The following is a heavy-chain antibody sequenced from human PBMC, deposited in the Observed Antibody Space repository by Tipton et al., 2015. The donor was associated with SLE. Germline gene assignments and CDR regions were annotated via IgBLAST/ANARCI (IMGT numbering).Heavy chain of an antibody. V-gene: IGHV4-59*07. Sequence: SGAEVKKPGASVKVSCKASGNAFSNINWIRQPPGKGLEWMGYIYNSVPGNYSPSLKSRLTISVDTSKNQFSLRLKTVTAADTAVYYCARGSRVEEELDYWGQGTLVTVSS. CDR3: ARGSRVEEELDY. D-gene: IGHD1-26*01. CDR1: GNAFSNIN. J-gene: IGHJ4*02. CDR2: IYNSVPG.